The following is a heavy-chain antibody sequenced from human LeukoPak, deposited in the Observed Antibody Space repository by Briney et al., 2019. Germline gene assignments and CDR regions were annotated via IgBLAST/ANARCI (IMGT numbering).Heavy chain of an antibody. J-gene: IGHJ4*02. Sequence: PGGSLRLSCAASGFTFSSSWMYWVRQAPGKGLVWVSRINSDESITTYADSVKGGFTISRDNAKNTLYLQMNSLRAEDTAVYYCARGLVPGFLDYWGQGTPVTVAS. CDR3: ARGLVPGFLDY. D-gene: IGHD4-11*01. V-gene: IGHV3-74*01. CDR2: INSDESIT. CDR1: GFTFSSSW.